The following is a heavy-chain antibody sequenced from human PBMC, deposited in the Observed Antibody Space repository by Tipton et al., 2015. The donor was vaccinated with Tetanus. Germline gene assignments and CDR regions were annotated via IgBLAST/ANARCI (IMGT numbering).Heavy chain of an antibody. J-gene: IGHJ6*02. CDR3: ARERIEAFHYHGLDV. V-gene: IGHV4-61*01. CDR2: IYQNGDA. Sequence: TLSLTCTVSGGSVSSGSYYWNWIRQPPGKGLEWIAYIYQNGDANYNPSLQSRVTISVDTSKNQFSLQLAFVTAADTAIYYCARERIEAFHYHGLDVWGPGTTVTVSS. D-gene: IGHD2-21*01. CDR1: GGSVSSGSYY.